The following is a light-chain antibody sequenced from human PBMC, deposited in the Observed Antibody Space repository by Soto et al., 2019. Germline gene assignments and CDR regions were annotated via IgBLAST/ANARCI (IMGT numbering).Light chain of an antibody. Sequence: QSALTQPASVSGCPGQSITIPCTGTSSDIGRYNYVSWYQQHPGRAPKLIFYAVTNRPSGVSSRFSASKSGSTASLTISGLQAEDEADYYCTSYTGANTVLFGGGTKLTVL. J-gene: IGLJ2*01. CDR2: AVT. V-gene: IGLV2-14*01. CDR1: SSDIGRYNY. CDR3: TSYTGANTVL.